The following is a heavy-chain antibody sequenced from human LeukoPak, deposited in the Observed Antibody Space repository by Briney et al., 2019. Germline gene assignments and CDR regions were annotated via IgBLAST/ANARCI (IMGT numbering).Heavy chain of an antibody. CDR2: ISAYNGNT. CDR3: ARDARRIMITFGGVKVLDY. J-gene: IGHJ4*02. V-gene: IGHV1-18*01. Sequence: GASVKVSCKASGYTFTSYGISWVRQAPGQGLEWVGWISAYNGNTNYAQKLQGRVTMTTDTSTSTAYMELRSLRSDDTAVYYCARDARRIMITFGGVKVLDYWGQGTLVTVSS. D-gene: IGHD3-16*01. CDR1: GYTFTSYG.